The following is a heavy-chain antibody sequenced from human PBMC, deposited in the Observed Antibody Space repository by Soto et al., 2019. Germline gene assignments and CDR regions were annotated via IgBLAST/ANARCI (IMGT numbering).Heavy chain of an antibody. CDR1: GGTFSSYA. Sequence: QVQLVQSGAEVKKPGSSVKVSCKASGGTFSSYAISWVRQAPGQGLEWMGGIIPIFGTANYAQKFKGRVTSTADESTSTAYMELSSLRSEDTAVYYCAREGEYSYGGNESDYWGQGTLVTVSS. CDR3: AREGEYSYGGNESDY. V-gene: IGHV1-69*01. J-gene: IGHJ4*02. D-gene: IGHD5-18*01. CDR2: IIPIFGTA.